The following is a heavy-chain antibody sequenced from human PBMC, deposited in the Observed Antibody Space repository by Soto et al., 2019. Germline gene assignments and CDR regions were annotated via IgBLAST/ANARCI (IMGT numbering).Heavy chain of an antibody. CDR2: IYYSGST. CDR1: GGSISSYY. V-gene: IGHV4-59*01. CDR3: ARDSGGYYYMDV. J-gene: IGHJ6*03. Sequence: SETLSLTCTVSGGSISSYYWSWIRQPPGKGLEWIGYIYYSGSTNYNPSLKSRVIISVDTSKNQLSLKLSSVTAADTAVYYCARDSGGYYYMDVWGKGTTVTVSS. D-gene: IGHD3-10*01.